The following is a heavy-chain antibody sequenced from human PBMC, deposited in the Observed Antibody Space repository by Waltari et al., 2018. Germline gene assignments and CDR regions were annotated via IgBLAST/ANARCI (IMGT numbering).Heavy chain of an antibody. J-gene: IGHJ4*02. V-gene: IGHV4-38-2*02. D-gene: IGHD3-10*01. CDR2: IYHSGST. CDR3: ARDRGAADYIDY. CDR1: GYPISSGFY. Sequence: QVQLQESGPGLVKPSETLSLTCAVSGYPISSGFYWGWFRQPPGKGLEWFGSIYHSGSTYYNPSLKSRVSLSVDTSTNQFSLNLISVTAADTALYYCARDRGAADYIDYWGQGTLVTVSS.